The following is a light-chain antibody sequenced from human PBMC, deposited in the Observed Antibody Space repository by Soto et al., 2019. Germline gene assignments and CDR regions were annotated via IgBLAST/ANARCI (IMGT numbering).Light chain of an antibody. Sequence: EIVLTQSPGTLSLSPGERATPSCRASQSVRDSHLAWYQQKPGQAPGLLIYETSSRATGIPDRFRGSGSGTEFALTITRVEPEDVAMYFCQQYGSSPGTFGQGTKVEI. J-gene: IGKJ1*01. CDR2: ETS. V-gene: IGKV3-20*01. CDR1: QSVRDSH. CDR3: QQYGSSPGT.